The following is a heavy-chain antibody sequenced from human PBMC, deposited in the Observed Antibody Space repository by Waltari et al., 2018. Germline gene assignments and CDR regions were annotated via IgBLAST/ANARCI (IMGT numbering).Heavy chain of an antibody. Sequence: QVQLVQSGAAVKKPGSSVKVSCKASGGTFSSYAISWVRQAPGQGLEGMGRIIPILGIANYAQKFQGRVTITADKSTSTAYMELSSLRSEDTAVYYCARYTREAYYYYYYGMDVWGQGTTVTVSS. J-gene: IGHJ6*02. CDR3: ARYTREAYYYYYYGMDV. V-gene: IGHV1-69*09. CDR2: IIPILGIA. CDR1: GGTFSSYA.